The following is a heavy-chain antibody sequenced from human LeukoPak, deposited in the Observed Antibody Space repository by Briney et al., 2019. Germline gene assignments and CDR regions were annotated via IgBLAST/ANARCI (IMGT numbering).Heavy chain of an antibody. J-gene: IGHJ4*02. D-gene: IGHD4-17*01. Sequence: PSETLSLTCTVSGGSISTYYWSWIRQPPGKGLEWIGYIYISGTTNYNPSLKSRVTMSVGTSKNQLSMKLSSVTAADTAVYYCARGSDFGDCWGQGTLVTVSS. CDR3: ARGSDFGDC. CDR1: GGSISTYY. V-gene: IGHV4-59*01. CDR2: IYISGTT.